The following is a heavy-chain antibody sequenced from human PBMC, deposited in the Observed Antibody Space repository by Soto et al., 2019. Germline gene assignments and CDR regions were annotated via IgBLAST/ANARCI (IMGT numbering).Heavy chain of an antibody. CDR1: GCTFSSYA. D-gene: IGHD6-19*01. Sequence: EVQLLESGGGLVQPGGSLRLSCTASGCTFSSYAMNLVRQAPGKGLEWVSVISGSGGSTYYADSVKGRFTISRDNSKNKLYLQMNSLRAEDTAVYYCASRTSGWYFDYWGQGTLVTVSS. CDR2: ISGSGGST. J-gene: IGHJ4*02. V-gene: IGHV3-23*01. CDR3: ASRTSGWYFDY.